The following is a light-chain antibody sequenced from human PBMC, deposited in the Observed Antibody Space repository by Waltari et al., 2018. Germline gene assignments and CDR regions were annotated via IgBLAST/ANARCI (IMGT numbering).Light chain of an antibody. J-gene: IGLJ3*02. CDR2: EAS. Sequence: QPALTQPPSASGSAGPSVTIPCTGTSSDVGGYNYVAWYQQHPGKAPKLMILEASKRPSWVPDRFSVSKSGNTASLTVSGLQADDEAHYYCSSYAGSNNWVFGGGTKLTVL. V-gene: IGLV2-8*01. CDR3: SSYAGSNNWV. CDR1: SSDVGGYNY.